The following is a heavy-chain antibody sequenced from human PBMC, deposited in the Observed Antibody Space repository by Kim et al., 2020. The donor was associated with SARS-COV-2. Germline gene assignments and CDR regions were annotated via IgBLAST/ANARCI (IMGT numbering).Heavy chain of an antibody. CDR2: INPNSGGT. D-gene: IGHD6-19*01. V-gene: IGHV1-2*02. CDR3: ARAGVAVAGYYYYGMDV. J-gene: IGHJ6*02. Sequence: ASVKVSCKASGYTFTGYYMHWVRQAPGQGLEWMGWINPNSGGTNYAQKFQGRVTMTRDTSISTAYMELSRLRSDDTAVYYCARAGVAVAGYYYYGMDVWGQGTTVTVSS. CDR1: GYTFTGYY.